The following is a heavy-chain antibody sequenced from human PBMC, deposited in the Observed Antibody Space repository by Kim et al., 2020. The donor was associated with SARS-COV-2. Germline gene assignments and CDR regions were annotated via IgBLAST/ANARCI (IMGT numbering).Heavy chain of an antibody. CDR2: ISYDGSNK. J-gene: IGHJ5*02. CDR1: GFTFSSYA. D-gene: IGHD1-26*01. V-gene: IGHV3-30-3*01. Sequence: GGSLRLSCAASGFTFSSYAMHWVRQAPGKGLEWVAVISYDGSNKYYADSVKGRFTISRDNSKNTLYLQMNSLRAEDTAVYYCARAGIVGATTLVDWFDPWGQGTLVTVSS. CDR3: ARAGIVGATTLVDWFDP.